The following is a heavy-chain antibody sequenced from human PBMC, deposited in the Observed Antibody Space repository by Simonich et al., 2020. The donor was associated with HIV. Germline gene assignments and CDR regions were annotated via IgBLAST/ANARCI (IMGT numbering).Heavy chain of an antibody. J-gene: IGHJ4*02. Sequence: EVQVVESGGGSVKPGGSLRLSCAASGFTFSGAWMSWVRQAPGKGVEGGGRIKSKVEGGTLDYAATGKGRFIISRDDSKNTLYLQMNSLQTEDTGIYYCATDVPGIYFPFDYWGQGTLVTVSS. D-gene: IGHD1-26*01. V-gene: IGHV3-15*01. CDR1: GFTFSGAW. CDR2: IKSKVEGGTL. CDR3: ATDVPGIYFPFDY.